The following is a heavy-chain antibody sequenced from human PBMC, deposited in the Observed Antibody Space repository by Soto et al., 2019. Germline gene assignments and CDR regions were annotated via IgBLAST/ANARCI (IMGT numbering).Heavy chain of an antibody. CDR1: GYTFSNYA. Sequence: QVQLVQSGGEVKKPGASVKVSCKASGYTFSNYAISWVRQAPGQGLEWMGWITAHNGNTKYAQKFQARVTMTTDTSTSTDSMELRSLTSDDTAVYYCARDAPYDDFWSGVMELYYYGMDVWGQGTTVTVSS. CDR3: ARDAPYDDFWSGVMELYYYGMDV. V-gene: IGHV1-18*01. D-gene: IGHD3-3*01. CDR2: ITAHNGNT. J-gene: IGHJ6*02.